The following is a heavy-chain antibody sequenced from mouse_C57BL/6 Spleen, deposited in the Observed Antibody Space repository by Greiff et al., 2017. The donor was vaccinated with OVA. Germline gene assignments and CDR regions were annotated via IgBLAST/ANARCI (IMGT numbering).Heavy chain of an antibody. J-gene: IGHJ4*01. CDR2: INPNNGGT. CDR1: GYTFTDYN. D-gene: IGHD1-1*01. CDR3: ARRPNYYGSRGGAMDY. Sequence: VQLQQSGPELVKPGASVKMSCKASGYTFTDYNMHWVKQSHGKSLEWIGYINPNNGGTSYNQKFKGKATLTVNKSSSTAYMELRSLTSEESAVYYCARRPNYYGSRGGAMDYWGQGTSVTVSS. V-gene: IGHV1-22*01.